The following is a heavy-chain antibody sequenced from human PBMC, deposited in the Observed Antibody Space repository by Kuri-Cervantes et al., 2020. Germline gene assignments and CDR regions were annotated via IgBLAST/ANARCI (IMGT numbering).Heavy chain of an antibody. V-gene: IGHV3-23*01. CDR3: AKGGATVTIVAFDY. D-gene: IGHD4-17*01. J-gene: IGHJ4*02. CDR2: ISGSGGST. Sequence: GESLKISCAASGFTFSSYAMSWVRQAPGKGLEWVSAISGSGGSTYYADSVKGRFTISRDNSKNSLYLQMNSLRAEDTALYYCAKGGATVTIVAFDYWGQGTLVTVSS. CDR1: GFTFSSYA.